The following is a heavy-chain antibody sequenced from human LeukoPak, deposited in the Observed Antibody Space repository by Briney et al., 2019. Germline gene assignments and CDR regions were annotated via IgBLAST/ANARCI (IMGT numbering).Heavy chain of an antibody. Sequence: GASVKVSCKASGYTFTSYDINWVRQATGQGLEWMGWMNPNSGNTGCAQKFQGRVTMTRNTSISTAYMELSSLRSEDTAVYYCARGYNYYGSGSYGAFDIWGQGTMVTVSS. V-gene: IGHV1-8*01. CDR1: GYTFTSYD. J-gene: IGHJ3*02. D-gene: IGHD3-10*01. CDR3: ARGYNYYGSGSYGAFDI. CDR2: MNPNSGNT.